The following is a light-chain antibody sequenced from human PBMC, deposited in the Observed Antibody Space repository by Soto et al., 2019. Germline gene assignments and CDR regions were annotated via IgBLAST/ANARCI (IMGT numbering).Light chain of an antibody. CDR2: EVT. Sequence: QSVLTQPASVSGSPGQSITISCTGTSSDIGSYNLVSWYQQNPGKAPKLIIYEVTERPSGVSSRFSGSKSGNTASLTISGLQVEDEADYYCCSYAGTPTFRYVFGAGTKLTVL. CDR1: SSDIGSYNL. J-gene: IGLJ1*01. CDR3: CSYAGTPTFRYV. V-gene: IGLV2-23*02.